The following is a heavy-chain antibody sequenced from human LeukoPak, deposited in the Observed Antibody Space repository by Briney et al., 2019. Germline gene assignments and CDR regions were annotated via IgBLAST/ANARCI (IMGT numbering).Heavy chain of an antibody. J-gene: IGHJ4*02. CDR3: ARGNWEMSFDY. V-gene: IGHV3-30*03. CDR2: ISYDGSNK. Sequence: GGSLRLSCAASGFTFSSYGMHWFRQAPGKGLEWVAVISYDGSNKYYADSVKGRFTISRDNSKNTLYLQMNSLRAEDTAVYYCARGNWEMSFDYWGQGTLVTASS. CDR1: GFTFSSYG. D-gene: IGHD1-1*01.